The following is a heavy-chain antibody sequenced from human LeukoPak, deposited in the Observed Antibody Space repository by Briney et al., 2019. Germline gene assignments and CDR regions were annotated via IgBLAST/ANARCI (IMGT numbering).Heavy chain of an antibody. V-gene: IGHV3-7*01. CDR3: AKDLSQVIPELFDY. CDR2: INQDGSEK. Sequence: PGGSLRLSCVDSGFTFSSYWMSWVRQAPGKGLEWVANINQDGSEKYYVDSVKGRFTISRDNAKNSLYLQMNSLRAEDTAVYYCAKDLSQVIPELFDYWGQGTLVTVSS. J-gene: IGHJ4*02. D-gene: IGHD1-14*01. CDR1: GFTFSSYW.